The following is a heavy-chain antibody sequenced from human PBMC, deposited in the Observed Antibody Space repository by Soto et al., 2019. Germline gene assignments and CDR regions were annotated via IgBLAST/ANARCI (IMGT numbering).Heavy chain of an antibody. Sequence: SETLSLTCTVSGDSVSSSYYYGGWFRQPPGRGLEWIGSIYYSGNTYSNPSLKRRVTTSVDTSKNQFSLKLSSVTAADTAVYYCSRHAPVEIAAAAPWEYFDLWGRGTLVTVSS. CDR2: IYYSGNT. V-gene: IGHV4-39*01. D-gene: IGHD6-13*01. J-gene: IGHJ2*01. CDR3: SRHAPVEIAAAAPWEYFDL. CDR1: GDSVSSSYYY.